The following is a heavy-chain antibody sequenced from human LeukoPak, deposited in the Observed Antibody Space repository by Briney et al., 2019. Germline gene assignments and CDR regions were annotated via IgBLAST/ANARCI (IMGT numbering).Heavy chain of an antibody. CDR3: ARDLPGGYSYGYGDY. CDR2: ICAYNGNT. Sequence: ASVKVSCKASGYTFTSYGMSWVRQAPGQGLEWMGWICAYNGNTNYAQKLQGRVTMTTDTSTSTAYMELRSLRSDDTAVYYCARDLPGGYSYGYGDYWGQGTLVTVSS. CDR1: GYTFTSYG. J-gene: IGHJ4*02. D-gene: IGHD5-18*01. V-gene: IGHV1-18*01.